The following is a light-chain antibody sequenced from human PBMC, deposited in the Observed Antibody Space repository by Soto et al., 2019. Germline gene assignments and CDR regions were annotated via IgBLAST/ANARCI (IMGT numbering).Light chain of an antibody. CDR2: GAS. V-gene: IGKV3-15*01. CDR3: QKYNNWPWT. J-gene: IGKJ1*01. Sequence: EIVMTQSPATLSVSPGERATLSCRASQSVSSNLAWYQQKPGQAPRLLIYGASTRATGIPARFSGSGSGTEFTLTTNSLQSEDFAVYYCQKYNNWPWTFGQGTKVEIK. CDR1: QSVSSN.